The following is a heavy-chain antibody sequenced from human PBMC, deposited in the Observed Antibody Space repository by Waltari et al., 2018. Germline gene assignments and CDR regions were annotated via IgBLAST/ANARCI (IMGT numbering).Heavy chain of an antibody. CDR2: ISYDGSNK. Sequence: QVQLVESGGGGVQPGRSLRLSCAASGFTFSRYAMHWVRQAPGKGLEWVAVISYDGSNKYYADSVKGRFTISRDNSKNTLYLQMNSLRAEDTAVYYCAREGVGLDYWGQGTLVTVSS. CDR1: GFTFSRYA. V-gene: IGHV3-30-3*01. CDR3: AREGVGLDY. D-gene: IGHD2-15*01. J-gene: IGHJ4*02.